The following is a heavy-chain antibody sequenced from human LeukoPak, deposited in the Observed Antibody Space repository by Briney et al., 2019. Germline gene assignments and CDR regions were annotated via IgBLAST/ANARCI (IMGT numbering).Heavy chain of an antibody. Sequence: ASVKVSCKASGYTFTSYDINWVRQATGQGLEWMGWMNPNSGNTGYAQKFQGRVTMTRNTSISIAYMELSSLRSEDTAVYYCARGPQQVTIFGVVIQYYYYYGMDVWGQGTTVTVSS. D-gene: IGHD3-3*01. J-gene: IGHJ6*02. V-gene: IGHV1-8*01. CDR1: GYTFTSYD. CDR3: ARGPQQVTIFGVVIQYYYYYGMDV. CDR2: MNPNSGNT.